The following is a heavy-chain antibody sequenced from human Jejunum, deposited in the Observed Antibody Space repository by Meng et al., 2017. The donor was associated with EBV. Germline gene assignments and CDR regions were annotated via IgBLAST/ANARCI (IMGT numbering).Heavy chain of an antibody. CDR1: GGSISSSNW. V-gene: IGHV4-4*02. D-gene: IGHD1-26*01. CDR2: IFHIGTT. CDR3: ARDGGPSGSYAYWFDP. Sequence: PLHESGPGLVQPLGTLSLTCAVSGGSISSSNWWSWVRQPPGKGPEWIGEIFHIGTTNYNPTLKSRVTMSVDKSKNHFSLKLTSVTAADTAVYYCARDGGPSGSYAYWFDPWGQGTLVTVSS. J-gene: IGHJ5*02.